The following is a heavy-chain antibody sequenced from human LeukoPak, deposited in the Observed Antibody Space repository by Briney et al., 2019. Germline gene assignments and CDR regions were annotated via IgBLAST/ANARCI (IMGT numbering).Heavy chain of an antibody. J-gene: IGHJ3*02. V-gene: IGHV3-48*03. CDR3: ARDRSPIVATTDAFDI. CDR1: GFTFSSYE. Sequence: PGGSLRLSCAASGFTFSSYEMNWVRQAPGKGLEWVSYISSSGSTIYYADSVKGRFTISRDNAKNSLYLQMNSLRAGDTAVYYCARDRSPIVATTDAFDIWGQGTMVTVSS. D-gene: IGHD5-12*01. CDR2: ISSSGSTI.